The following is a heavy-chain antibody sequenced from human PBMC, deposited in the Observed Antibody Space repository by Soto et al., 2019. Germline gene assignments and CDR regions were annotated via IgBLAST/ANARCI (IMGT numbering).Heavy chain of an antibody. CDR1: GGSFSGYY. CDR2: INHSGST. Sequence: SETLSLTCAVYGGSFSGYYWSWIRQPPGKGLEWIGEINHSGSTNYNPSLKSRVTISVDTSKNQFSLKLSSVTAADTAVYYCARRYYGSGNFDYWGQGTLVTVSS. CDR3: ARRYYGSGNFDY. J-gene: IGHJ4*02. V-gene: IGHV4-34*01. D-gene: IGHD3-10*01.